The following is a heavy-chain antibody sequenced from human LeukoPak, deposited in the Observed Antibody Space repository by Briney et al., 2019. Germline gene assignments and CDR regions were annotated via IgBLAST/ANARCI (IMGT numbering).Heavy chain of an antibody. CDR1: GFTFSSNG. D-gene: IGHD3-10*01. CDR3: AKDIGSYYDY. CDR2: IQYDGSKK. V-gene: IGHV3-30*02. Sequence: GGSLRLSCVASGFTFSSNGMHWVRQAPGKGLEWVTFIQYDGSKKYYADSVKGRFTISRDNSKNTLYLEMNSLRAEDTAVYYCAKDIGSYYDYWGQGILVTFSS. J-gene: IGHJ4*02.